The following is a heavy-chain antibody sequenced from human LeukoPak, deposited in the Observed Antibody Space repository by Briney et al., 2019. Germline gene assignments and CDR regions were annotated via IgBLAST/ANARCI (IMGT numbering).Heavy chain of an antibody. D-gene: IGHD5-18*01. Sequence: ASVKVSCKASGYTFTSYGISWVRQAPGQGLEWMGWISAYNGNTNYAQKLQGRVTMTTDTSTSTAYMELRSLRSDDTAVYYCAKEKNGYSYGNFDYWGQGPWSPSPQ. V-gene: IGHV1-18*01. CDR3: AKEKNGYSYGNFDY. J-gene: IGHJ4*02. CDR2: ISAYNGNT. CDR1: GYTFTSYG.